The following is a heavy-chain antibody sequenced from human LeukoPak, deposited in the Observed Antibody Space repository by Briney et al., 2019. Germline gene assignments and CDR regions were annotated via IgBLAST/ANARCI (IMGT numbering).Heavy chain of an antibody. Sequence: ASVKVSCKASGNTFTVNYMQRVRQAPGQGLEWMGWIHPNSGVTSYAQKFQGRVTMTRDTSISTTYMELSGLRSDDTAVYYCARGAGTNLDYWGQGTLVTVSS. D-gene: IGHD6-19*01. CDR2: IHPNSGVT. V-gene: IGHV1-2*02. CDR1: GNTFTVNY. CDR3: ARGAGTNLDY. J-gene: IGHJ4*02.